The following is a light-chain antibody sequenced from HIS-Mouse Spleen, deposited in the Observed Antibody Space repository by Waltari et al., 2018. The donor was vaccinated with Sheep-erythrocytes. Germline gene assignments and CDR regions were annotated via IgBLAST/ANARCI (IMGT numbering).Light chain of an antibody. CDR1: QSIRSY. CDR3: QQSYSTPYT. CDR2: AAS. Sequence: DIQMTQSPSSLSASVGDRVTITCRASQSIRSYLNWYQQKPGKAPKLLIYAASSLHSGVPSRFSGSGSGTDFTLTISSLQPEDFATYYCQQSYSTPYTFGQGTKLEIK. J-gene: IGKJ2*01. V-gene: IGKV1-39*01.